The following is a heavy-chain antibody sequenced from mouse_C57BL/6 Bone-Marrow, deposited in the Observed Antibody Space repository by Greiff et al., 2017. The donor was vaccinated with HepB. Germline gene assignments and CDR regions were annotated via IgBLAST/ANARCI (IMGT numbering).Heavy chain of an antibody. CDR1: GFTFTDYY. Sequence: EVKLVESGGGLVQPGGSLSLSCAASGFTFTDYYMSWVRQPPGKALEWLGFIRNKANGYTTEYSASVKGRFTISRDNSQSILYLQMNALRAEDSATYYCARRDYYGSGDYAIDYWGQGTSVTVSS. V-gene: IGHV7-3*01. J-gene: IGHJ4*01. CDR3: ARRDYYGSGDYAIDY. CDR2: IRNKANGYTT. D-gene: IGHD1-1*01.